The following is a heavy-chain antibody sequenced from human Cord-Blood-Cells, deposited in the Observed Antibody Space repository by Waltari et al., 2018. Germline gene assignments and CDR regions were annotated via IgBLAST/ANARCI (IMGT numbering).Heavy chain of an antibody. CDR2: INHSGST. V-gene: IGHV4-34*01. D-gene: IGHD6-13*01. CDR3: ARGHSSSWDY. CDR1: GGSFSGYY. Sequence: QVQLQQWGAGLLKPSDTLSLTCAVHGGSFSGYYWSWIRQPPGKGLEWIGEINHSGSTNYNPSLKSRVTISVDTSKNQFSLKLGSVTAADTAVYYCARGHSSSWDYWGQGTLVTVSS. J-gene: IGHJ4*02.